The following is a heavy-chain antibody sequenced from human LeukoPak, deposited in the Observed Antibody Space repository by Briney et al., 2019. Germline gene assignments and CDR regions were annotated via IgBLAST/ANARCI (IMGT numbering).Heavy chain of an antibody. J-gene: IGHJ4*02. D-gene: IGHD3-10*01. CDR3: ARLGNYHDF. CDR2: IHSSGGS. Sequence: PSETLSPTCTVSGASISNYYWSWIRQTPEKGLEWMGHIHSSGGSSYYPSLKSRLTLSIDTSRNQLSLKLPSVTAADTAVYFCARLGNYHDFWGQGALVTVSS. CDR1: GASISNYY. V-gene: IGHV4-4*09.